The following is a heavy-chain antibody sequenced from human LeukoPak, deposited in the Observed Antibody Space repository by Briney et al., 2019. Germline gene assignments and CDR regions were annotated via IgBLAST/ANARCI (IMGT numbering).Heavy chain of an antibody. Sequence: SGGSLILSCAASGFTFSSYAMHWVRQARGKGLEWVAVISYDGSNKYYADSVKGRFTISRDNSKNTLYLQMNSLRAEDTAVYYCARPYSSSVQRYFDYWGEGTLVTVSS. J-gene: IGHJ4*02. D-gene: IGHD2-2*01. CDR3: ARPYSSSVQRYFDY. CDR1: GFTFSSYA. CDR2: ISYDGSNK. V-gene: IGHV3-30*04.